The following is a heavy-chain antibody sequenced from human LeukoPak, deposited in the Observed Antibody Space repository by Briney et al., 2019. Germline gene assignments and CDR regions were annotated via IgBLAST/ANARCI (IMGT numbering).Heavy chain of an antibody. Sequence: ASLKVSSKASRGTFSSYAISSVPQAPGQRVKWMGGIIPIFGTANYAQKCQGRVTITTDEPTSIADMELSSLRSEDTAVYYCAMYYDFWSGYCSWFNPWGQGTLVTVSS. V-gene: IGHV1-69*05. CDR1: RGTFSSYA. CDR3: AMYYDFWSGYCSWFNP. J-gene: IGHJ5*02. D-gene: IGHD3-3*01. CDR2: IIPIFGTA.